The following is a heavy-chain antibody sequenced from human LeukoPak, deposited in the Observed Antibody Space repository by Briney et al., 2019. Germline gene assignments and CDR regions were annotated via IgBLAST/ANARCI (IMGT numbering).Heavy chain of an antibody. D-gene: IGHD3-22*01. J-gene: IGHJ4*02. CDR1: GFTFSNYY. V-gene: IGHV3-74*01. CDR2: INGVGSDT. CDR3: TRAGYYHDNSGYYPPHF. Sequence: GGSLRLSCAASGFTFSNYYMHWVRQAPGKGLVWVSRINGVGSDTIYADSVKGRFTISRDNAKNTQYLQMNNLRAEDTAVYYCTRAGYYHDNSGYYPPHFWGQGTLVTVSS.